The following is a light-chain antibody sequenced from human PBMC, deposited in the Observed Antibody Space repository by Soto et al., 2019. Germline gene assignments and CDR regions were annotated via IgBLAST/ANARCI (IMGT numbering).Light chain of an antibody. CDR3: QQRSNWLFT. CDR2: NAS. CDR1: QSVSSY. J-gene: IGKJ3*01. V-gene: IGKV3-11*01. Sequence: EIELTQSPATLSVSPGERATLSCRASQSVSSYLAWYQQKPGQAPRLLISNASNRATGIPARFSGSGSGTDFTLTISSLEPEDFAVYYCQQRSNWLFTFGPGTKVDIK.